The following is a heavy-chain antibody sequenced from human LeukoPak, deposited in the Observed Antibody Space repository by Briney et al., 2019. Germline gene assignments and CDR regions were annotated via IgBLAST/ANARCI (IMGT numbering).Heavy chain of an antibody. CDR3: ARRRGLGAPRY. CDR2: INHSGST. D-gene: IGHD1-26*01. J-gene: IGHJ4*02. Sequence: GSLRLSCAASGFTFSSYAMSWIRQPPGKGLEWIGEINHSGSTNYNPSLKSRVTISVDTSKNQFSLKLSSMTAADTAVYYCARRRGLGAPRYWGQGTLVTVSS. CDR1: GFTFSSYA. V-gene: IGHV4-34*01.